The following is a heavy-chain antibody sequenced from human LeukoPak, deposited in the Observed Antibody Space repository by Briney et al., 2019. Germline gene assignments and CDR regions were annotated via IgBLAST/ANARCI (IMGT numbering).Heavy chain of an antibody. J-gene: IGHJ4*02. CDR1: RFTFSSYE. V-gene: IGHV3-48*03. CDR3: ARGYNYAVY. CDR2: ISSSGRNI. D-gene: IGHD5-24*01. Sequence: GGSLRLSCAASRFTFSSYEMNWVRQAPGKGLEWISSISSSGRNIYYADSVKGRFTVSRDNAKNSLYLQMHSLRAEDTAVYYCARGYNYAVYWGQGTLVTVSS.